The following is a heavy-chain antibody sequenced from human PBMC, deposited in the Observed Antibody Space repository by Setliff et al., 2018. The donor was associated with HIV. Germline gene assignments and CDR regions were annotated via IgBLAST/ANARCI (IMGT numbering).Heavy chain of an antibody. CDR3: TRDEFYYGSGNYYKVDYFDP. V-gene: IGHV1-18*01. CDR1: GYTFSNYG. Sequence: ASVKVSCKASGYTFSNYGITWVRQAPGQGPEWMGWISAYNGDTNYAQKFQGRFTMTTDTSTSTAYMELRSLSSDDTAVYYCTRDEFYYGSGNYYKVDYFDPWGQGTLVTVSS. J-gene: IGHJ5*02. CDR2: ISAYNGDT. D-gene: IGHD3-10*01.